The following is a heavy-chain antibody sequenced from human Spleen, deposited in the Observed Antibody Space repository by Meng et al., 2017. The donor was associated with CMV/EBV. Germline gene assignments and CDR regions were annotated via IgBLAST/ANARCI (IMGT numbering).Heavy chain of an antibody. CDR2: IRYDGSNK. J-gene: IGHJ6*02. V-gene: IGHV3-30*02. Sequence: GESLKISCAASGFTFSSYGMHWVRQAPGKGLEWVAFIRYDGSNKYYADSVKDRFTISRDNSKNTLYLQMNSLRAEDTAVYYCANGYCSSTSCYSVDYYYGMDVWGQGTTVTVSS. D-gene: IGHD2-2*01. CDR3: ANGYCSSTSCYSVDYYYGMDV. CDR1: GFTFSSYG.